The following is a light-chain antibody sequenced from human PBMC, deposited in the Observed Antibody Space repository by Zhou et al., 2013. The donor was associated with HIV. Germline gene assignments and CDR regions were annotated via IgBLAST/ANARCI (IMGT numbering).Light chain of an antibody. V-gene: IGKV1-39*01. J-gene: IGKJ5*01. CDR2: ATS. Sequence: DIQMTQSPSSLSASVGDRVTITCRASQTIRNYVNWYQQKPGKAPKILIYATSNLRSGVPSRFSGSGSGTEYTLTIFSLQPEDFATYYCQQAKTFPITFGQGTRLELK. CDR3: QQAKTFPIT. CDR1: QTIRNY.